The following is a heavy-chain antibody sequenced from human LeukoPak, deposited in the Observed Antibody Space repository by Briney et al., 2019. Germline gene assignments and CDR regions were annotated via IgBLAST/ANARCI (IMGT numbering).Heavy chain of an antibody. CDR1: GFPFDDYA. J-gene: IGHJ4*02. CDR3: ARMGIHTVTTWFDY. Sequence: GGSLRLSCAASGFPFDDYALHWVRQAPGNGLAWVSGISWNSGSIGYADSVKGRFTISRDNSKNTLYLQMNSLRAEDTAVYYCARMGIHTVTTWFDYWGQGTLVTVSS. D-gene: IGHD4-11*01. V-gene: IGHV3-9*01. CDR2: ISWNSGSI.